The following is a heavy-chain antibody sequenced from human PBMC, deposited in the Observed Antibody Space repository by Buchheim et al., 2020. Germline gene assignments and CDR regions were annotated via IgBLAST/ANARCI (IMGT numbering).Heavy chain of an antibody. J-gene: IGHJ4*02. D-gene: IGHD1-1*01. Sequence: VQLVESGGGLVQPGGSLRLSCAASGFTFSDLWMHWVRQTPGKGLMWVSRINSDGSSTIYGESGKGRFNVSRDNAKNQLYLQMNSLRAEDTGVYYCARDPLLNGGTLDYWGQGT. V-gene: IGHV3-74*01. CDR1: GFTFSDLW. CDR3: ARDPLLNGGTLDY. CDR2: INSDGSST.